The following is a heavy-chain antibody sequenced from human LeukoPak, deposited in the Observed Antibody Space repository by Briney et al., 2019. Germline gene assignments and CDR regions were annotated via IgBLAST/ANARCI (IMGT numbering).Heavy chain of an antibody. CDR2: ISSSGSYM. CDR3: ARKPSQVTYSQGSYVDV. D-gene: IGHD1-26*01. Sequence: PGGSLRLSCAASGFAFSSYSMHWVRQAPGKGLEWVSAISSSGSYMFYADSVEGRFTISRDNAKNSLYLQMSGLTAEDTAVYYCARKPSQVTYSQGSYVDVWGTGTTVTVSS. CDR1: GFAFSSYS. J-gene: IGHJ6*03. V-gene: IGHV3-21*01.